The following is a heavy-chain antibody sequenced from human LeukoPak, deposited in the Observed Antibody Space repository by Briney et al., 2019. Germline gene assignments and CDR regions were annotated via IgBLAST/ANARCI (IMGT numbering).Heavy chain of an antibody. D-gene: IGHD6-6*01. Sequence: ASVKVSCKASGYTFTSYGISWVRQAPGQRLEWMGWISAYNGNTNYAQKLQGRVTMTTDTSTSTAYMELRSLRSDDTAVYYCARVGAPYSSSSPIDYWGQGTLVTVSS. CDR1: GYTFTSYG. CDR2: ISAYNGNT. V-gene: IGHV1-18*01. J-gene: IGHJ4*02. CDR3: ARVGAPYSSSSPIDY.